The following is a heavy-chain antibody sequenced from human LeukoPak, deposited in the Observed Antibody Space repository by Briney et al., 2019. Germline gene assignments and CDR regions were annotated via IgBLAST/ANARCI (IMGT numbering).Heavy chain of an antibody. V-gene: IGHV1-18*01. Sequence: ASVTVSCTASGYTFTSYGISWVRQAPGQGLEWMGWISAYNGNTNYAQKLQGRVTMTTDTSTSTAYMELRSLRSDDTAVYYCARDTRVEDIVAVDFDYWGQGTLVTVSS. CDR3: ARDTRVEDIVAVDFDY. D-gene: IGHD5-12*01. CDR1: GYTFTSYG. J-gene: IGHJ4*02. CDR2: ISAYNGNT.